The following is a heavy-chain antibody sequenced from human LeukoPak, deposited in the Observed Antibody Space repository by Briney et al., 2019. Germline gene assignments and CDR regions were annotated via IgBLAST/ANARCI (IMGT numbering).Heavy chain of an antibody. CDR2: IYYSGST. D-gene: IGHD6-6*01. Sequence: SETLSLTCTVSGGSISSYYWSWIRQPPGKGLEWIGYIYYSGSTNYNPSLKSRVTISVDTSKNQFSLKLSSVTAADTAVYYCARVPEEYSSSWFDPWGQGTLSPSPQ. CDR1: GGSISSYY. V-gene: IGHV4-59*01. CDR3: ARVPEEYSSSWFDP. J-gene: IGHJ5*02.